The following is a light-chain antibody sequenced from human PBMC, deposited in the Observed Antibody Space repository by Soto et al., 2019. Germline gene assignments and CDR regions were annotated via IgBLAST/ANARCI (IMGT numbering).Light chain of an antibody. CDR2: KSS. CDR1: QRISTW. V-gene: IGKV1-5*03. Sequence: DIQMTQSPSTLSASVGDRVTITCRASQRISTWLAWYQHKPGKAPKLLIYKSSSLEGGVPSRFSGSGSGTEFNITVSSLRPDDFATYYCQQYNTYPLTFGGGTTVEIK. CDR3: QQYNTYPLT. J-gene: IGKJ4*01.